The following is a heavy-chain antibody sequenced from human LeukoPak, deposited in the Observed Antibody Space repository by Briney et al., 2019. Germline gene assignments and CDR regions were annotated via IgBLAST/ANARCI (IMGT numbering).Heavy chain of an antibody. Sequence: GRTLRLSCAASGFTFSSYGMNWVRQAPGKGLEWVAVIWYDGSHEYYADSVRGRFTISRDNSKNTLYLQMDSLRAEDTAVYYCAREIRSRWYHLDSWGQGTLVTVSS. CDR3: AREIRSRWYHLDS. CDR2: IWYDGSHE. J-gene: IGHJ4*02. V-gene: IGHV3-33*01. D-gene: IGHD2-15*01. CDR1: GFTFSSYG.